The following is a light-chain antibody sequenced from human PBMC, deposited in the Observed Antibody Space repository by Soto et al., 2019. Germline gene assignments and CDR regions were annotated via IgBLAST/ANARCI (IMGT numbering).Light chain of an antibody. V-gene: IGKV3-15*01. Sequence: EIVMTQSPATLSVSPGERATLSCRASQSVSNNLAWYQQKPGQAPRLLIYDASTRATGFPVRFSGSGSGTEFTLTISSLQSADFAVYYCQQYNELPWTFGQETKVEIK. CDR2: DAS. J-gene: IGKJ1*01. CDR3: QQYNELPWT. CDR1: QSVSNN.